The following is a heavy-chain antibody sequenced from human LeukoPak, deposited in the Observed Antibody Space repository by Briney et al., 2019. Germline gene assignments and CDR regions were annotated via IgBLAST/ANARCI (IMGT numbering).Heavy chain of an antibody. V-gene: IGHV3-48*01. CDR1: GFTFNAFG. CDR2: IDTTSGAI. D-gene: IGHD2-21*02. J-gene: IGHJ4*02. Sequence: GGSLRLSCAASGFTFNAFGMNRVRQAPGKGLEWVSYIDTTSGAIYYADSVKGRFTISRDSAKNSLYLQMNSLRAEDTAVYYCARFRTWGDKAFDYWGQGTLVTVSS. CDR3: ARFRTWGDKAFDY.